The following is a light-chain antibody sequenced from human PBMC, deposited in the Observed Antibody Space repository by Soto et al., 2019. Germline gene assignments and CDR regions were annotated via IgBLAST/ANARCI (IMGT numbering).Light chain of an antibody. J-gene: IGKJ2*01. Sequence: DIQMTQSPSSLSASVGDRVTITCRASQSISNYLNWYQQKPGKAPKLLIYAASSLQSGVPSRFSGSGSGTDFTLTISSLQPEDFATYYCQQSYSTLLRTFGQGTKLEIK. CDR2: AAS. CDR1: QSISNY. V-gene: IGKV1-39*01. CDR3: QQSYSTLLRT.